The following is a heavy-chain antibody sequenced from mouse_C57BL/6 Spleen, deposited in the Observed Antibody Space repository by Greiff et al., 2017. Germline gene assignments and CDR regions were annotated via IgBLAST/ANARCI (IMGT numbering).Heavy chain of an antibody. V-gene: IGHV3-6*01. CDR1: GYSITSGYY. CDR2: ISYDGSN. CDR3: ARAGVYFDY. J-gene: IGHJ2*01. Sequence: DVKLQESGPGLVKPSQSLSLTCSVTGYSITSGYYWNWIRQFPGNKLEWMGYISYDGSNNYNPSLKNRISITRDTSKNQFFLKLNSVTTEDTATYYCARAGVYFDYWGQGTTLTVSS.